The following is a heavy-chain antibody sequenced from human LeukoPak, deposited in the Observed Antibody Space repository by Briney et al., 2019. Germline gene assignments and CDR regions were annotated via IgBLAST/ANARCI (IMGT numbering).Heavy chain of an antibody. CDR2: IIPILGIA. CDR1: GYTFTGYY. Sequence: GASVKVSCKASGYTFTGYYMHWVRQAPGQGLEWMGRIIPILGIANYAQKFQGRVTITADKSTSTAYMELSSLRSEDTAVYYCARVTLVNYYDSSGYYRNDYWGQGTLVTVSS. J-gene: IGHJ4*02. D-gene: IGHD3-22*01. V-gene: IGHV1-69*04. CDR3: ARVTLVNYYDSSGYYRNDY.